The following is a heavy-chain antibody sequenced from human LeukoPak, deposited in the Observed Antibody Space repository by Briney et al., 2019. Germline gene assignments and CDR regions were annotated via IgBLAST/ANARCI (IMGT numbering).Heavy chain of an antibody. V-gene: IGHV3-23*01. CDR2: ISGSGGST. CDR3: ARGDLVGATDY. Sequence: GGSLRLSCAASGFTFSSYAMSWVRQAPGKGLEWVSAISGSGGSTYYAGSVKGRFTISRDNSKNTLYLQMNSLRPGDTALYYCARGDLVGATDYWGQGTLVTVSS. D-gene: IGHD1-26*01. J-gene: IGHJ4*02. CDR1: GFTFSSYA.